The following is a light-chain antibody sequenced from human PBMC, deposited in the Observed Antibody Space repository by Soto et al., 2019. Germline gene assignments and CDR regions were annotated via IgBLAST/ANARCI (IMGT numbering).Light chain of an antibody. Sequence: QSALTQPPSVSGSPGQSVTISCTGTTSGIGGYKYVSWYQQLPGKAPKFMIFDVTKRPSGVPDRFSGSNSRNTASLTISGLQAEDEAIYYCCSYARTTHVFGTGTKLTVL. CDR3: CSYARTTHV. CDR2: DVT. V-gene: IGLV2-11*01. CDR1: TSGIGGYKY. J-gene: IGLJ1*01.